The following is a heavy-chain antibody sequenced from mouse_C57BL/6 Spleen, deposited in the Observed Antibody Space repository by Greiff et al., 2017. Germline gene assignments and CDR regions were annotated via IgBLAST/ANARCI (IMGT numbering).Heavy chain of an antibody. J-gene: IGHJ4*01. CDR1: GFTFSSYA. D-gene: IGHD2-3*01. CDR3: TREGWLLRMDY. Sequence: EVKVVESGEGLVKPGGSLKLSCAASGFTFSSYAMSWVRQTPEKRLEWVAYISSGGDYIYYADTVKGRFTISRDNARNTLYLQMSSLKSEDTAMYYCTREGWLLRMDYWGQGTSVTVSS. V-gene: IGHV5-9-1*02. CDR2: ISSGGDYI.